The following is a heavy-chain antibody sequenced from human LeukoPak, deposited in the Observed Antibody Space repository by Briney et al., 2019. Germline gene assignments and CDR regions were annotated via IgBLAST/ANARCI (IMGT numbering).Heavy chain of an antibody. CDR2: NSGYNGNT. CDR1: GYTFTTSG. V-gene: IGHV1-18*01. Sequence: ASLKDSRKASGYTFTTSGVSWVRQAPGQGLEWERWNSGYNGNTNYAHELQGRVIVTTDTSTGTADMDLRSLKSDDTAVYFCARGYMGITSFFDYWGQGTLVTVSS. J-gene: IGHJ4*02. D-gene: IGHD3-10*01. CDR3: ARGYMGITSFFDY.